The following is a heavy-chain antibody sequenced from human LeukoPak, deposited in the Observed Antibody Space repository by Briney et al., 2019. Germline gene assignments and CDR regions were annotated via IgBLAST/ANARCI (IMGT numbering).Heavy chain of an antibody. J-gene: IGHJ5*02. Sequence: SETLSLTCTVSGGSISSSSYYWGWIRQPPGKGLEWIGSIYYSGSTYYNPSLKSRVTISVDTSKNQFSLKLSSVTAADTAVYYCARRAEYQPPNWLDPWGQGTLVTVSS. CDR1: GGSISSSSYY. D-gene: IGHD2-2*01. CDR2: IYYSGST. V-gene: IGHV4-39*01. CDR3: ARRAEYQPPNWLDP.